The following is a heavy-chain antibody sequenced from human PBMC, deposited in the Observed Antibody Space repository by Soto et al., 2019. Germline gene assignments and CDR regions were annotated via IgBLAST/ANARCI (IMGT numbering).Heavy chain of an antibody. CDR2: IRPNGGST. V-gene: IGHV1-2*02. D-gene: IGHD6-13*01. CDR1: GYTFTAYY. Sequence: QVQLVQSGAEVKKPGASVKASCKASGYTFTAYYMHWVRQAPGQEFEWMGWIRPNGGSTNFAREFQGRFTMTWDTSISTAYMELSSLRSDDTAVYYCARGSVASAAKPTGMDVWGQGTTVTVSS. CDR3: ARGSVASAAKPTGMDV. J-gene: IGHJ6*02.